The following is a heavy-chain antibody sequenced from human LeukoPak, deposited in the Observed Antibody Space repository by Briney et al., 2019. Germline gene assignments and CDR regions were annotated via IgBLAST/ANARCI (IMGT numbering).Heavy chain of an antibody. CDR1: GYSFPNFW. J-gene: IGHJ4*02. CDR3: ARLPPGVYLGVGPSYFDY. Sequence: GESLQISCKASGYSFPNFWIGWVRQMPGRGLEWMAIIYPGDSDTRYSPSFQGQVTISADKSISTAYLQWSSLKASDTAMYYCARLPPGVYLGVGPSYFDYWGQGTLVTVSS. D-gene: IGHD3-16*01. V-gene: IGHV5-51*01. CDR2: IYPGDSDT.